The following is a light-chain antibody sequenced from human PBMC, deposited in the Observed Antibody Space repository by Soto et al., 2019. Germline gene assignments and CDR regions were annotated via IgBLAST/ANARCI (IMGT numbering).Light chain of an antibody. CDR2: EVR. Sequence: QSVLTQPASVSGSPGQSITISCTGTSNDIGYYNYVSWYQQHPAKAPKLMIYEVRNRPSGISNRFSGSKSGNTASLTISGLQAEDEAEYYCSSYTNINTRACVFGTGTKLTVL. J-gene: IGLJ1*01. V-gene: IGLV2-14*01. CDR1: SNDIGYYNY. CDR3: SSYTNINTRACV.